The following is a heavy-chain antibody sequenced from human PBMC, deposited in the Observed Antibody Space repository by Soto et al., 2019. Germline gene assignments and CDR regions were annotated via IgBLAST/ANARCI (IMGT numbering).Heavy chain of an antibody. CDR3: AREYCSGTSCYGGDY. J-gene: IGHJ4*02. D-gene: IGHD2-2*01. Sequence: QVQLVQSGAEVKKPGASVKVSCKASGYTITTYGISWARRAPGQGLEWMGWISTYNDDTVYAQSLQGRVTLTTDTSTSTAYMELRSLTSDDTAVYYCAREYCSGTSCYGGDYWGQGTLVTVSS. CDR1: GYTITTYG. V-gene: IGHV1-18*01. CDR2: ISTYNDDT.